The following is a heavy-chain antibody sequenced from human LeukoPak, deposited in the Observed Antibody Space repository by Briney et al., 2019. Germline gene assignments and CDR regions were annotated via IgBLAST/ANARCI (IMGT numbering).Heavy chain of an antibody. D-gene: IGHD6-19*01. CDR3: AKSSFSLGYSSGRFDY. J-gene: IGHJ4*02. CDR2: ISGSGGST. CDR1: GFTFSSYA. V-gene: IGHV3-23*01. Sequence: QPGGSLRLSWAASGFTFSSYAMSWVRQAPGKGLEWVSAISGSGGSTYYADSVKGRFTISRDNSKNTLYLQMNSLRAEDTAVYYCAKSSFSLGYSSGRFDYWGQGTLVTVSS.